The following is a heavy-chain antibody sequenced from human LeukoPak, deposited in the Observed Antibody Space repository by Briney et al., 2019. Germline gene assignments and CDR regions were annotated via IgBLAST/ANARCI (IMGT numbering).Heavy chain of an antibody. J-gene: IGHJ4*02. V-gene: IGHV3-23*01. CDR2: ISGSGGST. Sequence: PGGSLRLSCAASGFTFSSYAMSWVRQAPGKGLEWVSAISGSGGSTYYADSVKGRFTISRDNSKNTLYLQMNSLRAEDTAVYYCAKATAGYSSGWYSFDYWGQGTLVTVSS. CDR3: AKATAGYSSGWYSFDY. CDR1: GFTFSSYA. D-gene: IGHD6-19*01.